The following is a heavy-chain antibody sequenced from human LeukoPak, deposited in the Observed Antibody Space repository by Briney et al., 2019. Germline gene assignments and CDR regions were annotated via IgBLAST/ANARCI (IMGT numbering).Heavy chain of an antibody. CDR2: INPNSGGT. CDR3: ARDYILNRLRIAVAGTTPIGY. Sequence: GASVKVSCEASGYTFTGYYMHWVRQAPGQGLEWMGWINPNSGGTNYAQKFQGRVTMTRDTSISTAYMELSRLRSDDTAVYYCARDYILNRLRIAVAGTTPIGYWGQGTLVTVSS. V-gene: IGHV1-2*02. CDR1: GYTFTGYY. D-gene: IGHD6-19*01. J-gene: IGHJ4*02.